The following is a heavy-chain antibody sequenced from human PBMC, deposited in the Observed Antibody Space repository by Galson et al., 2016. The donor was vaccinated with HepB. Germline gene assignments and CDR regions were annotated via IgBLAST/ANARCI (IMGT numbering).Heavy chain of an antibody. CDR3: GKDWGSLWESSGKGMDV. CDR1: GFTFDDYT. D-gene: IGHD3-10*01. Sequence: SLRLSRAASGFTFDDYTMHWVRQAPGKGLEWVALISWDGRSPDYADSVRGRFTISRDNRQNILYLQMNSLTTEDTALYYCGKDWGSLWESSGKGMDVWGQGTTVIVSS. V-gene: IGHV3-43*01. J-gene: IGHJ6*02. CDR2: ISWDGRSP.